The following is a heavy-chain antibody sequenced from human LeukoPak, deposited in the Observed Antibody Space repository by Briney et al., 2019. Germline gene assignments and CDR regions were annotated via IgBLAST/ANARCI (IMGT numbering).Heavy chain of an antibody. CDR2: INPSGGST. CDR3: ARAQYSGSYYMDV. CDR1: GYTFTGYY. Sequence: ASVKVSCKASGYTFTGYYMHWVRQAPGQGLEWMGIINPSGGSTSYAQKFQGRVTMTRDMSTSTVYMELSSLRSEDTAVYYCARAQYSGSYYMDVWGKGTTVTVSS. D-gene: IGHD1-26*01. V-gene: IGHV1-46*01. J-gene: IGHJ6*03.